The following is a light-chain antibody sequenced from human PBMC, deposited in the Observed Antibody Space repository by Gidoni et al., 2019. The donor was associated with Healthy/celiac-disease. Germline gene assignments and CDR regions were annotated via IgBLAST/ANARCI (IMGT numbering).Light chain of an antibody. CDR1: QSVSSN. CDR2: GAS. Sequence: EIVITHSPATLSVSPGERATLSCRARQSVSSNLAWYQQKPGQAPRLLIYGASTRATGIPARFSGSGSGTEFTLTISSLQSEDFAVYYCQQYNNWTPWTFGQGTKVEIK. J-gene: IGKJ1*01. V-gene: IGKV3-15*01. CDR3: QQYNNWTPWT.